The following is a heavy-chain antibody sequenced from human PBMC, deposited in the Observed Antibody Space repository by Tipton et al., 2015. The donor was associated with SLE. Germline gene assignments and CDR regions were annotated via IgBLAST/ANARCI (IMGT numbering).Heavy chain of an antibody. D-gene: IGHD7-27*01. Sequence: TLSLTCTVSGGSISCHNWSWIRQPPGKGLEWIGYIYYSGSTNYNPPLKSRVTISVETSTNQFALKPSSVTAADTAVYYCARAGDGRFLFYYWGQGTLVPVSS. CDR2: IYYSGST. V-gene: IGHV4-59*11. J-gene: IGHJ4*02. CDR3: ARAGDGRFLFYY. CDR1: GGSISCHN.